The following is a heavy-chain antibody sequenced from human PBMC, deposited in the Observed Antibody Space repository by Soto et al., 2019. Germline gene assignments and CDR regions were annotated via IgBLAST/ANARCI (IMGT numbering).Heavy chain of an antibody. CDR2: ISAYNGNT. CDR3: ARGGTTAGRYYYYYGMDV. CDR1: GYTFTSYG. Sequence: ASVKVSCKASGYTFTSYGISWVRQAPGQGLEWMGWISAYNGNTNYAQKLQGRVTMTTDTSTSTAYMELRSLRSDDTAVYYCARGGTTAGRYYYYYGMDVWGQGTTVTVSS. J-gene: IGHJ6*02. V-gene: IGHV1-18*04. D-gene: IGHD3-10*01.